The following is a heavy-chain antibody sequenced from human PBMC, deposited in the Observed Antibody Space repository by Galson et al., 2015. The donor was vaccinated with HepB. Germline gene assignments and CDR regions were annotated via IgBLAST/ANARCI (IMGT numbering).Heavy chain of an antibody. D-gene: IGHD6-19*01. CDR1: GDSVSNNMVG. CDR3: ARLMAGHFDY. Sequence: CAISGDSVSNNMVGWNWIRQSPSRGLGWLGRTYYRSKWFDNYDLSVKSRITIRPDTSKNQVSLQLNSVTPEDTAVYYCARLMAGHFDYWGQGALVTVSS. V-gene: IGHV6-1*01. CDR2: TYYRSKWFD. J-gene: IGHJ4*02.